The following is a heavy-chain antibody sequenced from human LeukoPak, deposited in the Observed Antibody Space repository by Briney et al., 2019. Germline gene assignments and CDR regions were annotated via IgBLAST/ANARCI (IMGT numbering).Heavy chain of an antibody. CDR3: ARDTQWLGFIDY. Sequence: SETLSLTCTASGGSISSGSYYWSWIRQPAGKGLEWIGRIYTSGSTNYNPSLKSRVTISVDTSKNQFSLKLSSVTAADTAVYYCARDTQWLGFIDYWGQGTLVTVSS. D-gene: IGHD6-19*01. CDR1: GGSISSGSYY. CDR2: IYTSGST. J-gene: IGHJ4*02. V-gene: IGHV4-61*02.